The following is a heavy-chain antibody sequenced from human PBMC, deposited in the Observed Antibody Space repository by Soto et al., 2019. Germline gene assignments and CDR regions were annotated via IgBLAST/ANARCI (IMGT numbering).Heavy chain of an antibody. CDR3: AKDTYYHDSSGYYVFDY. CDR2: ISYDGSNE. V-gene: IGHV3-30*18. D-gene: IGHD3-22*01. CDR1: GSTFSSYG. J-gene: IGHJ4*02. Sequence: GGSLRLSCAASGSTFSSYGMHWVRQAPGNGLEWVTHISYDGSNEHYTDSVKGRFTISRDNSKNTLYLQMNSLRAEDTAVYYCAKDTYYHDSSGYYVFDYWGQGTLVTVSS.